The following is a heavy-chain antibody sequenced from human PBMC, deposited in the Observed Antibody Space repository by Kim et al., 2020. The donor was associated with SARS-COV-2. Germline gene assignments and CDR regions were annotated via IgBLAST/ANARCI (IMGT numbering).Heavy chain of an antibody. V-gene: IGHV3-49*03. CDR2: IRSKAYDGTT. Sequence: GGSLRLSCTASGFTFGDYAMSWFRQAPGKGLEWVGFIRSKAYDGTTEYAASVKGRFTISRDDSKSIAYLQMNSLKTEDTAVYYCTRGSWGCSSTSCYNYGMDVWGQGTTVTVSS. CDR1: GFTFGDYA. J-gene: IGHJ6*02. D-gene: IGHD2-2*01. CDR3: TRGSWGCSSTSCYNYGMDV.